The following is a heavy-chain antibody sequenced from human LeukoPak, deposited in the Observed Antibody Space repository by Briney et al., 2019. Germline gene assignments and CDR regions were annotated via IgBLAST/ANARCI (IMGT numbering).Heavy chain of an antibody. CDR3: AKDAGDSYHYYFDY. V-gene: IGHV3-23*01. D-gene: IGHD2-21*02. Sequence: GGSLRLSCAASGFTFSSYAMSWVPQAPGKGLEWVSFTSGSGGSTYYADSVKGRFAFSRDNSKNTLYLQMNSLRVEDTAVYPCAKDAGDSYHYYFDYWGQGTLVTVSS. J-gene: IGHJ4*02. CDR1: GFTFSSYA. CDR2: TSGSGGST.